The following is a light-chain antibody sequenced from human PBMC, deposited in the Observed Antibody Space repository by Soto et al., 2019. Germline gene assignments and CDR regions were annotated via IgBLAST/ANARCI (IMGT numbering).Light chain of an antibody. Sequence: ENVLTQSPGTLSLSPGERATLSCRASQSVSSSYLAWYQRKPGQAPRLLIYDASSRATGIPDRFSGSGSGTDFTLTISRLEPEDFAVYYCQQYGSSPRTFDQGTKVEIK. CDR1: QSVSSSY. V-gene: IGKV3-20*01. J-gene: IGKJ1*01. CDR2: DAS. CDR3: QQYGSSPRT.